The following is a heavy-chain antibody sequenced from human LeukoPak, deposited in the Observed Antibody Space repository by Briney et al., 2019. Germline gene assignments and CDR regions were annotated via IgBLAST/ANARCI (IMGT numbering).Heavy chain of an antibody. CDR2: ISWNSGSI. D-gene: IGHD4-17*01. J-gene: IGHJ4*02. V-gene: IGHV3-9*01. CDR1: GFTFDDYA. Sequence: GGSLRLSCAASGFTFDDYAMHWVRQAPGKGLEWVSGISWNSGSIVYADSVKGRFTIYRDNAKNSLYLKMNGLRAEDRPLYDCAKEDDYANGLGWHDCGGQGPLATFS. CDR3: AKEDDYANGLGWHDC.